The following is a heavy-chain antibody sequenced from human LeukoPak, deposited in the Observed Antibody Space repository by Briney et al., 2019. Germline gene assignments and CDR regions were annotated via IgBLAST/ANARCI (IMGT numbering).Heavy chain of an antibody. D-gene: IGHD3-16*01. CDR1: GYTFTSYD. Sequence: GASVKVSCKASGYTFTSYDINWVRQATGQGLEWMGWMNPNSGNTGYAQKFQGRVTMTRNTSISTAYMELSSLRSEDTAVYYCATRRLGELLYDYWGQGTLVTVSS. CDR3: ATRRLGELLYDY. V-gene: IGHV1-8*01. CDR2: MNPNSGNT. J-gene: IGHJ4*02.